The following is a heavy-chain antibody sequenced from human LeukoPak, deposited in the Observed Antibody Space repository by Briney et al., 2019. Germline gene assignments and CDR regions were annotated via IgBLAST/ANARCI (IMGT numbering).Heavy chain of an antibody. J-gene: IGHJ6*03. Sequence: KTSETLSLTCTVSGGSINSYYWSWVRQPPGKGLEWIGYIHYSGSTNYNPSLKSRVTISVDTSKNHFSLKLSSVTAADTAVYYCARTTEGGYTYGYLYYYYMDVWGKGTTVTISS. D-gene: IGHD5-18*01. CDR2: IHYSGST. CDR1: GGSINSYY. CDR3: ARTTEGGYTYGYLYYYYMDV. V-gene: IGHV4-59*01.